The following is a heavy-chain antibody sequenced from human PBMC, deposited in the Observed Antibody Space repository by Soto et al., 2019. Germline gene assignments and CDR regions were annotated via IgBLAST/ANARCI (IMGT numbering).Heavy chain of an antibody. CDR2: INAGNGNT. D-gene: IGHD4-4*01. Sequence: GTSVKVSCKASGYTFTSYAMHWVRQAPGQRLEWMGWINAGNGNTKYSQKFQGRVTITRDTSASTAYMELRSLRSDDTAVYYCAREVTPGYFDYWGQGTLVTVSS. CDR3: AREVTPGYFDY. CDR1: GYTFTSYA. V-gene: IGHV1-3*01. J-gene: IGHJ4*02.